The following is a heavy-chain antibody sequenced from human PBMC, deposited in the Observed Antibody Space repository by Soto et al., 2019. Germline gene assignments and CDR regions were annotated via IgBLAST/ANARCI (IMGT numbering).Heavy chain of an antibody. CDR1: GGTFSSYT. J-gene: IGHJ3*02. D-gene: IGHD3-3*01. CDR3: ARWGDKYYDFWSGSNDAFDI. CDR2: IIPILGIA. Sequence: QVQLVQSGAEVKKPGSSVKVSCKASGGTFSSYTISWVRQAPGQGLEWMGRIIPILGIANYAQKFQGRVTITADKSTSTAYMELSSLRSEDTAVYYCARWGDKYYDFWSGSNDAFDIWGQGTMVTVSS. V-gene: IGHV1-69*02.